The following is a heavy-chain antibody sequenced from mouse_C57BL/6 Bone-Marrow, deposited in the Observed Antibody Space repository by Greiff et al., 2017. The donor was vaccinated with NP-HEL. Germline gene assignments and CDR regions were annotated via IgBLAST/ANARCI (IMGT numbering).Heavy chain of an antibody. V-gene: IGHV1-15*01. Sequence: QVQLQQSGAELVRPGASVTLSCKASGYTFTDYEMHWVKQTPVHGLEWIGAIDPETGGTAYNQKFKGKAILTADKSSSTAYMELRSLTSEDSAVYYCTRFGTTVVAPDYYAMDYWGQGTSVTVSS. D-gene: IGHD1-1*01. CDR2: IDPETGGT. CDR1: GYTFTDYE. CDR3: TRFGTTVVAPDYYAMDY. J-gene: IGHJ4*01.